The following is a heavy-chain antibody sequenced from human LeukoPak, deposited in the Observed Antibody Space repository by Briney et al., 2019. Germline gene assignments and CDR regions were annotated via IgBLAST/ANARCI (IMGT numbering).Heavy chain of an antibody. CDR1: GFTFSSYS. Sequence: GGSLRLSCAASGFTFSSYSLNWVRQAPGKGLEWVAVISYDGSNKYYADSVKGRFTISRDNSKNTLYLQMNSLRAEDTAVYYCAREGQNSYFDYWGQGTLVTVSS. CDR2: ISYDGSNK. CDR3: AREGQNSYFDY. D-gene: IGHD4-23*01. J-gene: IGHJ4*02. V-gene: IGHV3-30*05.